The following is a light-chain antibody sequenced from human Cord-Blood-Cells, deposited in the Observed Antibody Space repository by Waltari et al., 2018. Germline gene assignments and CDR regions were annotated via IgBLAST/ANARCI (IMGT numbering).Light chain of an antibody. CDR1: EGISSA. CDR3: QQFNNYPST. V-gene: IGKV1D-13*01. Sequence: AIQLTQSPSSLSASVGDRVTISCRASEGISSALAWYQQKPGKAPKLLISDASSLESGVPSRFSGSGSGTDFTLTISSLQPEDFATYYCQQFNNYPSTFGQGTRLEIK. J-gene: IGKJ5*01. CDR2: DAS.